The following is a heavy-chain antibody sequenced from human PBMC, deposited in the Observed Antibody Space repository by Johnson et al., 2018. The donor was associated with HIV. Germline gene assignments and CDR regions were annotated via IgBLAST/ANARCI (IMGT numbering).Heavy chain of an antibody. D-gene: IGHD3-10*01. CDR1: GLTFSNAW. V-gene: IGHV3-15*01. CDR2: IKSKTDGGTT. J-gene: IGHJ3*02. Sequence: EQLVESGGGLVKPGGSLRLSCAASGLTFSNAWMSWVRQAPGKGLEWVGRIKSKTDGGTTDYAAPVKGRFTISRDDSKNTLYLQMNSLKTEDTAVYYCTPDLELAGLWFGELWDDAFDIWGQGTMVTVSS. CDR3: TPDLELAGLWFGELWDDAFDI.